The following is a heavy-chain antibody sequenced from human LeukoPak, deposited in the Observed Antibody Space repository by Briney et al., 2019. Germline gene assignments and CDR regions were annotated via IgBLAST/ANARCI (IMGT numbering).Heavy chain of an antibody. CDR1: RFIFSTYW. CDR3: ARDNRDYYMDV. Sequence: PGGSLRLSCAASRFIFSTYWMHWVRQAPGKGLEWVSVIYSGGSTYYADSVKGRFTISRDNSKNTLYLQMNSLRAEDTAVYYCARDNRDYYMDVWAKGTTVTVSS. V-gene: IGHV3-66*02. CDR2: IYSGGST. D-gene: IGHD2/OR15-2a*01. J-gene: IGHJ6*03.